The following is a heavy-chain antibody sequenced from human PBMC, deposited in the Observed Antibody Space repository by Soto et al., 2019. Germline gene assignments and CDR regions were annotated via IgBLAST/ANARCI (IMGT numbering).Heavy chain of an antibody. CDR1: GYTFTNYA. J-gene: IGHJ4*02. D-gene: IGHD5-12*01. CDR2: INAGNGNT. V-gene: IGHV1-3*05. Sequence: QVQLVQSGAEEKKPGASVKVSCKASGYTFTNYAMHWLRQAPGQRLEWMGWINAGNGNTKYSQKFQGRVTITRDTSASTAYMELSSLRSEDTAVYYFASVSGYSLPDYWGQGTLVTVSS. CDR3: ASVSGYSLPDY.